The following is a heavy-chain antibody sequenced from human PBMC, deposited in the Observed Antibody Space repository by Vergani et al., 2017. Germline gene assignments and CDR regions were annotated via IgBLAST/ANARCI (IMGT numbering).Heavy chain of an antibody. CDR1: GFTFSDHY. CDR3: ARDCSSTSCYKAFDI. D-gene: IGHD2-2*02. J-gene: IGHJ3*02. V-gene: IGHV3-11*04. Sequence: QVQLVESGGGLVKPGGSLRLSCAASGFTFSDHYMSWVRQAPGKGLEWVSYISSSSSTIYYADSVKGRFTISRDNAKNSLYLQMNSLRAEDTAVYYCARDCSSTSCYKAFDIWGQGTMVTVSS. CDR2: ISSSSSTI.